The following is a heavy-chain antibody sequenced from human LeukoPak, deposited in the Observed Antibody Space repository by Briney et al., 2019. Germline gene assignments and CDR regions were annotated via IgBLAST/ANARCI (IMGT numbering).Heavy chain of an antibody. CDR1: GFTFSSYE. D-gene: IGHD2-2*01. V-gene: IGHV3-48*03. J-gene: IGHJ6*03. CDR3: AKVACSSTSCYAGYYYYYYMDV. Sequence: PGGSLRLSCAASGFTFSSYEMNWVRQAPGKGLEWVSYISSSGSTIYYADSVKGRFTISRDNAKNSLYLQMNSLRAEDTAVYYCAKVACSSTSCYAGYYYYYYMDVWGKGTTVT. CDR2: ISSSGSTI.